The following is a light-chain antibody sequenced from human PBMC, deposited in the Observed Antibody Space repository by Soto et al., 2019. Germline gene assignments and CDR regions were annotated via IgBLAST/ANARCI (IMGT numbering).Light chain of an antibody. CDR2: EVS. CDR1: SSDVGAYNF. V-gene: IGLV2-14*01. J-gene: IGLJ1*01. Sequence: QSVLTQPASVSGSPGQSISISCTGTSSDVGAYNFVSWYQQHPGKAPKLMIYEVSNRPSGVSNRFSGSKSGNTASLTISGLQAEDEADYYGSSYTSSSTLVFGSGTKLTVL. CDR3: SSYTSSSTLV.